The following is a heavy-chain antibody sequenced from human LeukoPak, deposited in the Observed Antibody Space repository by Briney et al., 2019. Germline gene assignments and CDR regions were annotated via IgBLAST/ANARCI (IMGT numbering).Heavy chain of an antibody. D-gene: IGHD2-15*01. CDR2: ISSSGTAI. V-gene: IGHV3-48*01. CDR1: GFPLSSYS. Sequence: GGSLRLSCAASGFPLSSYSINWVRQAPGKGLEWVSYISSSGTAIYYIDSVKGRFTVSRDNTKNSLFLQMNSPRAEATAVYYCVRVKGSSFDYWGQGALVTVSS. J-gene: IGHJ4*02. CDR3: VRVKGSSFDY.